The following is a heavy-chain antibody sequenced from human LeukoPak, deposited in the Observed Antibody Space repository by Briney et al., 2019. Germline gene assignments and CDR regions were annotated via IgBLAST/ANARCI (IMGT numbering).Heavy chain of an antibody. D-gene: IGHD1-26*01. V-gene: IGHV4-59*08. CDR2: IYYSGST. Sequence: SETLSLTCTVSGGSISSYYWSWIRQPPGKGLERIGYIYYSGSTNYNPSLKSRVTISVDTSKNQFSLKLSSVTAADTAVYYCAISIVGGFDYWGQGTLVTVSS. CDR3: AISIVGGFDY. CDR1: GGSISSYY. J-gene: IGHJ4*02.